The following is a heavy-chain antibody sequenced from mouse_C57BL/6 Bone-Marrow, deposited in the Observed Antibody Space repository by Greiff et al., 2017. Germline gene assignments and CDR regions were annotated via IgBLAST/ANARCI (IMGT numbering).Heavy chain of an antibody. CDR3: ARSYYSSY. J-gene: IGHJ2*01. CDR1: GYTFTSYW. CDR2: IHPNSGST. Sequence: VQVVESGAELVKPGASVKLSCKASGYTFTSYWMHWVKQRPGQGLEWIGMIHPNSGSTNYNEKFKSKATLTVDKSSSTAYMQLSSLTSEDSAVYYCARSYYSSYWGQGTTLTVSS. V-gene: IGHV1-64*01. D-gene: IGHD2-12*01.